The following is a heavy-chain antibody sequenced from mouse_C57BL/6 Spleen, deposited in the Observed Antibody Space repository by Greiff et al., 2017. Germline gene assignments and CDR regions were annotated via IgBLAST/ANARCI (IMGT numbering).Heavy chain of an antibody. J-gene: IGHJ4*01. D-gene: IGHD1-1*01. CDR2: IHPNSGST. CDR1: GYTFTSYW. CDR3: ARVIYYYGSRYYAMDY. Sequence: QVQLQQPGAELVKPGASVKLSCKASGYTFTSYWMHWVKQRPGQGLEWIGMIHPNSGSTNYNEKFKSKATLTVDKSSSTAYMQLSSLTSEDSAVYYCARVIYYYGSRYYAMDYWGQGTSVTVSS. V-gene: IGHV1-64*01.